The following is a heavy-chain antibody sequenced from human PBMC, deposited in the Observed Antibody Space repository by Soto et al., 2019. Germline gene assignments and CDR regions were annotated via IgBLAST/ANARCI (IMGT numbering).Heavy chain of an antibody. CDR2: IYHSGST. D-gene: IGHD1-26*01. CDR1: GGSISSGGYS. V-gene: IGHV4-30-2*01. J-gene: IGHJ3*02. Sequence: SETLSLTCAVSGGSISSGGYSWSWIRQPPGKGLEWIGYIYHSGSTYYNPSLKSRVTISVDTSKNQFSLKLSSVTAADTAVYYCARDHSGSYQADAFDIWGQGTMVTVSS. CDR3: ARDHSGSYQADAFDI.